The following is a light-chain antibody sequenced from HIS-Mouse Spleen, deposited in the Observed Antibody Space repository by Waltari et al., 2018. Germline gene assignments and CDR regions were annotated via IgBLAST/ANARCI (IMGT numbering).Light chain of an antibody. J-gene: IGLJ3*02. CDR2: DDS. Sequence: SYVLTQPPSVSVAPGQTARITCGGNHLGSKSVHWYQQKPGQAPVLVVYDDSDRPSGMPERFAGSNSGNTATLTSSRVEAGDEADYYCQVWDSSSDHWVFGGGTKLTVL. CDR1: HLGSKS. CDR3: QVWDSSSDHWV. V-gene: IGLV3-21*02.